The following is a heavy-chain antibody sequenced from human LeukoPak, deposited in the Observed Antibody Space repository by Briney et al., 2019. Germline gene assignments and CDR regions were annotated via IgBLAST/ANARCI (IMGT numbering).Heavy chain of an antibody. CDR2: IIPIFGTA. D-gene: IGHD3-3*01. CDR1: GGTFSSYA. Sequence: SVKVSCKASGGTFSSYAISWVRQAPGQGLEWMGGIIPIFGTANYVQKFQGRVTITADESTSTAYMELSSLRSEDTAVYYCARGLPSDYDFWSGYSRYFDYWGQGTLVTVSS. J-gene: IGHJ4*02. CDR3: ARGLPSDYDFWSGYSRYFDY. V-gene: IGHV1-69*13.